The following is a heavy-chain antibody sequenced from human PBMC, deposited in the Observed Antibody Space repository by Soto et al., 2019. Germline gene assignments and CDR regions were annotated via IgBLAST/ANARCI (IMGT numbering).Heavy chain of an antibody. Sequence: SETLSLTCSVSGGSISYEYYHWTWIRQSPGKGLEWIGYIHYSGSIMYNPSFKSRVTISVDTSKNQFSLQLSSVTAADTAVYFCAREDDGGDRDYYGLDFRGQGTSVTVSS. CDR3: AREDDGGDRDYYGLDF. CDR2: IHYSGSI. V-gene: IGHV4-30-4*08. D-gene: IGHD2-21*02. J-gene: IGHJ6*02. CDR1: GGSISYEYYH.